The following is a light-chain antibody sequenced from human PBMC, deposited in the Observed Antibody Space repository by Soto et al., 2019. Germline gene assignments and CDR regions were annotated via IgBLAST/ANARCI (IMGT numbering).Light chain of an antibody. CDR3: QQYNSYPYT. V-gene: IGKV1-5*03. J-gene: IGKJ2*01. CDR2: KAS. CDR1: QSISSW. Sequence: DIQMTQSPSTLSASVGDRVTITCRASQSISSWLAWYQQKPGKAPKLLIYKASSFESVVPSRFSGSGSGTEFTLTISSLQPDDFATYYCQQYNSYPYTFGQGTKLDIK.